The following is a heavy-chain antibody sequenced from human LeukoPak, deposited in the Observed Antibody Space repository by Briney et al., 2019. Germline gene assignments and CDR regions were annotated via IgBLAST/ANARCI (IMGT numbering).Heavy chain of an antibody. V-gene: IGHV1-69*01. CDR3: ARGLRRYQLLFDAFDI. J-gene: IGHJ3*02. Sequence: GSSVKVSCKASGGTFSSYAISWVRQAPGQGLEWMGGIIPIFGTANCAQKFQGRVTITADESTSTAYMELSSLRSEDTAVYYCARGLRRYQLLFDAFDIWGQGTMVTVSS. CDR2: IIPIFGTA. CDR1: GGTFSSYA. D-gene: IGHD2-2*01.